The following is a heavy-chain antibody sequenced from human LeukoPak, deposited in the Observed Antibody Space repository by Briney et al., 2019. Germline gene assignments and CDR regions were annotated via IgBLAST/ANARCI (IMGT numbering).Heavy chain of an antibody. Sequence: QTGGSLRLSCAASGFTFSSYGMHWVRQAPGKGLEWVGFIRYDGSNKYYADSVKGRFTISRDNSKNTLYLQMNSLRAEDTAVYYCAKDGYDFWSGYYHHDAFDIWGQGTMVTVSS. CDR3: AKDGYDFWSGYYHHDAFDI. CDR2: IRYDGSNK. V-gene: IGHV3-30*02. D-gene: IGHD3-3*01. J-gene: IGHJ3*02. CDR1: GFTFSSYG.